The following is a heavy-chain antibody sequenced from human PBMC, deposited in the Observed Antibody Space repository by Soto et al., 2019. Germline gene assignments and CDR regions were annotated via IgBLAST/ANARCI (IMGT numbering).Heavy chain of an antibody. CDR1: GASINNYY. CDR2: VYYTGSTST. D-gene: IGHD5-12*01. J-gene: IGHJ4*02. V-gene: IGHV4-59*01. Sequence: SETLSLTCSVSGASINNYYWSWIRQPPGKGLEWIGFVYYTGSTSTKYNPSLQSRVAMSVDSSKNQFSLKLTSMTAADTAIYYCAKYRRTDAEGYRLDFWGPGTLVTVS. CDR3: AKYRRTDAEGYRLDF.